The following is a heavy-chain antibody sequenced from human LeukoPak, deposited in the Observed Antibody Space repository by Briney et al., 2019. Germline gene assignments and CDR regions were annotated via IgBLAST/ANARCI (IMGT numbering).Heavy chain of an antibody. CDR1: GGSISSYY. CDR2: IYYSGST. CDR3: ARGVLYPRGPQGYYFDY. J-gene: IGHJ4*02. D-gene: IGHD3-10*01. V-gene: IGHV4-59*01. Sequence: WETLSLTCTVSGGSISSYYWSWIRQPPGKGLEWIGYIYYSGSTNYNPSLKSRVTISVDTSKNQFSLKLSSVTAADTAVYYCARGVLYPRGPQGYYFDYWGQGTLVTVSS.